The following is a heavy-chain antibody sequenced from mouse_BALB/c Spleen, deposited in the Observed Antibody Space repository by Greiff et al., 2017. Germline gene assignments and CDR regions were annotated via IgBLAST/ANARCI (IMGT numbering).Heavy chain of an antibody. CDR3: ARDPGLSYYFDY. CDR2: ISCDGSN. D-gene: IGHD3-3*01. V-gene: IGHV3-6*02. J-gene: IGHJ2*01. Sequence: EVQLVESGPGLVKPSQSLSLTCSVTGYSITSGYYWYCSRQLPGNKLEWTGYISCDGSNNYNPSIKNRISITRDTSKNQFFLKLNSVTTEDKATYYCARDPGLSYYFDYWGQGTTLTVSS. CDR1: GYSITSGYY.